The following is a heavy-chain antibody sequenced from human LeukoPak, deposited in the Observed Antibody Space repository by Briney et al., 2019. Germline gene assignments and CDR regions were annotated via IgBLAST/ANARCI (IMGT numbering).Heavy chain of an antibody. V-gene: IGHV4-38-2*01. D-gene: IGHD3-3*01. CDR1: GYSISSGYY. J-gene: IGHJ3*02. CDR3: AHAGITIFGVVKLGAFDI. Sequence: PSETLSLTCAVSGYSISSGYYWGWIRQPPGKGVEWIGSIYHSGSTYYNPPLKSRVTISVDTSKNQFSLKLSSVTAADTAVYYCAHAGITIFGVVKLGAFDIWGQGTMVTVSS. CDR2: IYHSGST.